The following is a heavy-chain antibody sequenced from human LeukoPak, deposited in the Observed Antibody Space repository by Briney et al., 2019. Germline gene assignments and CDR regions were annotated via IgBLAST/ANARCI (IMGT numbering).Heavy chain of an antibody. CDR3: ARDQAFWSGYYPDY. D-gene: IGHD3-3*01. CDR1: GFTFGDYA. V-gene: IGHV3-7*01. Sequence: GGSLRLSCSTSGFTFGDYAMSWVRQAPGKGLEWVANIKQDGSEKYYVDSVKGRFTISRDNAKNSLYLQMNSLRAEDTAVYYCARDQAFWSGYYPDYWGQGTLVTVSS. CDR2: IKQDGSEK. J-gene: IGHJ4*02.